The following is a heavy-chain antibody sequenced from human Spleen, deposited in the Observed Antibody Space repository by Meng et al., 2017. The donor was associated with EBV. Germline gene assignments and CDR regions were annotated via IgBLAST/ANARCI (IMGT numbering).Heavy chain of an antibody. CDR1: GGSLSGSH. CDR3: ARGHSSDWDYFFDS. Sequence: HVQVQQGGAGLLKPSQALSLPGAVAGGSLSGSHGRWIRQPPGRGLEWIGEINHSGSTHYKPAPKRRVTISVDTSKNPFFLGVNAVTAADTAVYFCARGHSSDWDYFFDSWGLGTLVTVSS. CDR2: INHSGST. V-gene: IGHV4-34*01. D-gene: IGHD6-19*01. J-gene: IGHJ4*02.